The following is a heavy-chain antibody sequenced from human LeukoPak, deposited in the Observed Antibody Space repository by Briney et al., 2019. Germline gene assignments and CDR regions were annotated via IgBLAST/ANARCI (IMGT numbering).Heavy chain of an antibody. V-gene: IGHV4-59*12. CDR2: IYYSGST. J-gene: IGHJ4*02. D-gene: IGHD6-6*01. CDR3: ARLFGYSSSSDY. CDR1: GGSISSYY. Sequence: SETLSLTCTVSGGSISSYYWSWIRQPPGKGLEWIGYIYYSGSTNYNPSLKSRVTISVDTSKNQLSLKLSSVTAADTAVYYCARLFGYSSSSDYWGQGTLVTVSS.